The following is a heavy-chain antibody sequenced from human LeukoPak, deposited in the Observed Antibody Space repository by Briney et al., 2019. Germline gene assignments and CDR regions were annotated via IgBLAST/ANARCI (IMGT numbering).Heavy chain of an antibody. CDR2: IYTSGST. Sequence: SETLSLTCTVSGGSISSYYWSWSRQPAGKGLEWIGRIYTSGSTNYNPSLKSRVTMSVDTSKNQFSLRLSSVTAADTAVYYCARVRGYLSSYYFDYWGQGTLVTVSS. CDR1: GGSISSYY. V-gene: IGHV4-4*07. J-gene: IGHJ4*02. D-gene: IGHD5-12*01. CDR3: ARVRGYLSSYYFDY.